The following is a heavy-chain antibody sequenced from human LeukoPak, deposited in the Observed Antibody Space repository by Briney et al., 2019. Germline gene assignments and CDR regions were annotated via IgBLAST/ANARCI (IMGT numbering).Heavy chain of an antibody. V-gene: IGHV3-30*04. Sequence: TGGSLRLSCAASGFTFSSYAMHWVRQAPGKGLEWVAVISYDGSNKYYADSVKGRFTISRDNSKNTLYLQMNSLRAEDTAVYYCARDRITMVRALDYWGQGTLVTVSS. J-gene: IGHJ4*02. D-gene: IGHD3-10*01. CDR2: ISYDGSNK. CDR1: GFTFSSYA. CDR3: ARDRITMVRALDY.